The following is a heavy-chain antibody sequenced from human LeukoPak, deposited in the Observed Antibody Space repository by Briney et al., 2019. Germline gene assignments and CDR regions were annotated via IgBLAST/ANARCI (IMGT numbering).Heavy chain of an antibody. V-gene: IGHV4-39*07. D-gene: IGHD2-2*01. CDR2: IHYSGST. J-gene: IGHJ4*02. Sequence: SETLSLTCTVSGGSISSSSYYWGWIRQPPGKGLEWIGSIHYSGSTINNPSLNSRVTISVDTSKNQFSLKLSSVTAADTAVYFCARDGQYPGDYWGQGTLVTVSS. CDR1: GGSISSSSYY. CDR3: ARDGQYPGDY.